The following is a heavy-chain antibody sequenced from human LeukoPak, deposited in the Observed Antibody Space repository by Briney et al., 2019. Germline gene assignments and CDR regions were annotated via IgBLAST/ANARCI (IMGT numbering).Heavy chain of an antibody. Sequence: QPLGALRLSCTASGFTFSSYWMTWVRQAPGKGLEWLANIKEDGSEKKYEGSVKGRFIISRDNAKNSMYLQMYSLRVEDTAVYYCAGGFYYDRRPYYYLDYWGQGTLVTVSS. CDR2: IKEDGSEK. V-gene: IGHV3-7*04. D-gene: IGHD3-22*01. CDR3: AGGFYYDRRPYYYLDY. J-gene: IGHJ4*02. CDR1: GFTFSSYW.